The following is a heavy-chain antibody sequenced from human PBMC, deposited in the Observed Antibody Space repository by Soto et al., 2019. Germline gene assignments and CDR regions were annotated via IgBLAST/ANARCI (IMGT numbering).Heavy chain of an antibody. J-gene: IGHJ4*02. V-gene: IGHV1-69*02. D-gene: IGHD6-13*01. CDR3: ARGPLVAYSSSWQHYFDY. Sequence: SVKVSCKASGGTFSSYTISWVRQAPGQGLEWMGRIIPILGIANYAQKFQGRVTITADKSTSTAYMELSSLRSEDTAVYYCARGPLVAYSSSWQHYFDYXGQGTLVXVSS. CDR1: GGTFSSYT. CDR2: IIPILGIA.